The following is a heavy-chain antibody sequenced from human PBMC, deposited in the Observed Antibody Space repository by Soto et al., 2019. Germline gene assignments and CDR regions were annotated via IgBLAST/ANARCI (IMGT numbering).Heavy chain of an antibody. V-gene: IGHV3-23*01. J-gene: IGHJ4*02. Sequence: EVQLLESGGGLVQPGGSLRLSCAASGFTFRSYAMSWVRQAPGKGLEWVSGISGSGGSSYYADSVKGRFTISRDNSKNTLYLQMNTQRAEDTAVYYCAKVVPPGHLRVSSTRPYFDYLGQGTLVTVSS. CDR1: GFTFRSYA. CDR3: AKVVPPGHLRVSSTRPYFDY. CDR2: ISGSGGSS. D-gene: IGHD2-15*01.